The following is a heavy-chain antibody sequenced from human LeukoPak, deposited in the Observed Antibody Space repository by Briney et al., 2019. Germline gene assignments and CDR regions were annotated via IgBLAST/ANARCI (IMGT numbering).Heavy chain of an antibody. Sequence: GASVKVSCKASGYTFTGYYMHWVRQAPGQGLEWMGWVGTDKDNTKYAQKFQGRVTMTADRSTTTVYMELRRLTSDDTAVYYCARDVLGATCGFDYWGQGTLVTVSS. V-gene: IGHV1-18*04. CDR3: ARDVLGATCGFDY. CDR1: GYTFTGYY. CDR2: VGTDKDNT. J-gene: IGHJ4*02. D-gene: IGHD1-26*01.